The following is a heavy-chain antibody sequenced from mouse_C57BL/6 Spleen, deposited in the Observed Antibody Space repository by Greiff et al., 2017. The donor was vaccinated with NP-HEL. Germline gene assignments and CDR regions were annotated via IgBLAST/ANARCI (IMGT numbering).Heavy chain of an antibody. V-gene: IGHV5-9*01. CDR1: GFTFSSYT. Sequence: EVKLVESGGGLVKPGGSLKLSCAASGFTFSSYTMSWVRQTPEKRLEWVATISGGGGNTYYPDSVKGRFTISRDNAKNTLYLQMSSLRSEDTALYYCARNYYGSSYEYFDYWGQGTTLTVSS. D-gene: IGHD1-1*01. J-gene: IGHJ2*01. CDR2: ISGGGGNT. CDR3: ARNYYGSSYEYFDY.